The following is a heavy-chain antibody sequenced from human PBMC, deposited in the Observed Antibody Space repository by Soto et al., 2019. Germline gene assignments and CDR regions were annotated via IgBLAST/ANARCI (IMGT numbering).Heavy chain of an antibody. CDR2: IGTAGDT. J-gene: IGHJ6*02. CDR1: GFTFSSYD. Sequence: GGSLRLSCAASGFTFSSYDMHWVRQATGKGLEWVSAIGTAGDTYYPGSVKGRFTISRENAKNSLYLQMNSLRAGDTAVYYCARDSAAARPPYYYGMDVWGQGTTVTVSS. D-gene: IGHD6-13*01. CDR3: ARDSAAARPPYYYGMDV. V-gene: IGHV3-13*01.